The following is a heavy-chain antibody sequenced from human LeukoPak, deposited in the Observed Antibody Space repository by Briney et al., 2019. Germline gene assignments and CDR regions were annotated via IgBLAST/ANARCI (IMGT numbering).Heavy chain of an antibody. D-gene: IGHD1-1*01. Sequence: RGSLRLSCAASGFTFSSFDMHWVRQPTGQGLEWVSTIGTASDTYYPGSVEGRFTLSRDNAKNSLYLQINSLTAGDTAVYYCARGPPRGKYYYMDVWGKGTTVTVSS. CDR2: IGTASDT. V-gene: IGHV3-13*01. CDR1: GFTFSSFD. CDR3: ARGPPRGKYYYMDV. J-gene: IGHJ6*03.